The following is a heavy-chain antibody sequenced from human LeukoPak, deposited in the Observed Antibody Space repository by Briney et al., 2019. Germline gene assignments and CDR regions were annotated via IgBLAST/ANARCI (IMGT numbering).Heavy chain of an antibody. Sequence: PGRSLRLSCTASGFSFVDNAMSWVRQAPGKGLEWVGFIRSKAFRGTTEYAASVQGRFTISRDDSKRIAYLQMNSLKTEDTTVYYCARDRGVETWSQGTLVTVSS. CDR3: ARDRGVET. V-gene: IGHV3-49*04. D-gene: IGHD3-10*01. CDR1: GFSFVDNA. CDR2: IRSKAFRGTT. J-gene: IGHJ4*02.